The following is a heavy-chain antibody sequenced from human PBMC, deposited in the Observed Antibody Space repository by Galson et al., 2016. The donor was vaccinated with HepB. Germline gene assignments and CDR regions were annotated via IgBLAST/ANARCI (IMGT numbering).Heavy chain of an antibody. CDR3: ARDAGPIAEYFQH. D-gene: IGHD6-13*01. CDR2: INPNSGGT. J-gene: IGHJ1*01. CDR1: GYSFTGYY. V-gene: IGHV1-2*02. Sequence: KVSCKASGYSFTGYYIHWVRQAPGQGLEWMGWINPNSGGTNYAQKFQGRVTMTRDTSISTAYMELSRLRSDDTAVFYCARDAGPIAEYFQHWGQGTLVTVSS.